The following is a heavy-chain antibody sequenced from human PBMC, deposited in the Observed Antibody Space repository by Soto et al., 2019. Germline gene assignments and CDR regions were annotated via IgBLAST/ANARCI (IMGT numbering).Heavy chain of an antibody. Sequence: ASVKVSCKASGYTFTSYGIRWVRQAPGQGIERMGWISAYNGNTNYAQKLQGRGTMTTDTSTSTAYMELRSLRSDDTAGEYCAIFFFCYCYSFRDFFYFCSQRTLVTVSS. J-gene: IGHJ4*02. CDR3: AIFFFCYCYSFRDFFYF. V-gene: IGHV1-18*01. D-gene: IGHD2-21*02. CDR1: GYTFTSYG. CDR2: ISAYNGNT.